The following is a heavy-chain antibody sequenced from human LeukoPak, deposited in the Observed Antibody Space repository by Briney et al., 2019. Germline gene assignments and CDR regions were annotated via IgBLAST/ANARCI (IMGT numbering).Heavy chain of an antibody. J-gene: IGHJ6*02. CDR2: IWYDGSNK. CDR3: ARGYCSSTSCYRVGMDV. D-gene: IGHD2-2*01. V-gene: IGHV3-33*01. CDR1: GFTFSSYG. Sequence: GGSLRLSCAAPGFTFSSYGMHWVRQAPGKGLEWVAVIWYDGSNKYYADSVKGRFTISRDNSKNTLYLQMNSLRAEDTAVYYCARGYCSSTSCYRVGMDVWGQGTTVTVSS.